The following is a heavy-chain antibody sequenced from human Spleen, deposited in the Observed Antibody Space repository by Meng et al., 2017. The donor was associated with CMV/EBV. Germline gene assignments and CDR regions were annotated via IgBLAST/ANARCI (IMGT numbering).Heavy chain of an antibody. J-gene: IGHJ6*02. Sequence: SVKVSCKASGGTFSSYAISWVRQAPGQGLEWMGGIIPIFGTANYAQKFQGRVTITTDESTSTAYMELSSLRSEDTAVYYCARGTFSGSYYYYGMDVWGQGTTVTVSS. CDR3: ARGTFSGSYYYYGMDV. D-gene: IGHD1-26*01. CDR1: GGTFSSYA. CDR2: IIPIFGTA. V-gene: IGHV1-69*05.